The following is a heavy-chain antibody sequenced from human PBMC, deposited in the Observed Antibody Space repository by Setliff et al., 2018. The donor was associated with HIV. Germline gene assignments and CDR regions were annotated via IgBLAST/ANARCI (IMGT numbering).Heavy chain of an antibody. CDR3: ASSVDIVATGGP. V-gene: IGHV4-38-2*01. D-gene: IGHD5-12*01. J-gene: IGHJ5*02. CDR2: IYHSGST. CDR1: GYSISSGYY. Sequence: SETLSLTCAVSGYSISSGYYWGWIRQPPGKGLEWIGSIYHSGSTYYNPSLKSRVTISVDTSKNQFSLKLSSVTAADTAVYYCASSVDIVATGGPWGQGTLVTVSS.